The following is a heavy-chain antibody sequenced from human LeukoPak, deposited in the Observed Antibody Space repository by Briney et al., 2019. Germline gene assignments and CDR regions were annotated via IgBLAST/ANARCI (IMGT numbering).Heavy chain of an antibody. D-gene: IGHD5-18*01. CDR2: ISYDGSNK. V-gene: IGHV3-30-3*01. Sequence: PGSSLTLSCAAWGFTFSSYAMLWVRQAPGKGLEGVAVISYDGSNKYYADSVKGRFTISRDNSKNTLYLQMNSLRAEDTAVYYCASSWIQLWLTSPFDYWGQGTLVTVSS. J-gene: IGHJ4*02. CDR1: GFTFSSYA. CDR3: ASSWIQLWLTSPFDY.